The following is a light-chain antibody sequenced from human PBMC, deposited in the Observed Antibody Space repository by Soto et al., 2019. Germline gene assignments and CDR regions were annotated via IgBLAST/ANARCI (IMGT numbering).Light chain of an antibody. CDR2: DGS. CDR1: QRISRW. J-gene: IGKJ1*01. CDR3: QQYNSYWT. V-gene: IGKV1-5*01. Sequence: DIQMPPSPSTLTASVGDRVPITCRASQRISRWLAWYQQKPGKAPKVLIYDGSSLETGVPSRFSVTGSWTEFILTISSLQPADFATYYCQQYNSYWTFGQGTKVDI.